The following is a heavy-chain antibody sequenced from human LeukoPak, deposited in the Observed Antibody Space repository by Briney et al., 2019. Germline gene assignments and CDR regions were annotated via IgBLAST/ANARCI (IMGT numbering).Heavy chain of an antibody. V-gene: IGHV3-74*01. CDR2: INSEGSST. Sequence: GGSLRLSCAASGFTFSSYWMHWVRQAPGKGLVWVSHINSEGSSTSYADSVKGRFTISRDNAKNTLYLQMNSLRAEDTAVYYCARAYGPNWFDPWGQGTLVTVSS. CDR3: ARAYGPNWFDP. D-gene: IGHD3-10*01. J-gene: IGHJ5*02. CDR1: GFTFSSYW.